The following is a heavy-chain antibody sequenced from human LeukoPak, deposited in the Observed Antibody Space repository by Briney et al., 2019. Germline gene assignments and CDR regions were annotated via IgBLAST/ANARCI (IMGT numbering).Heavy chain of an antibody. CDR2: IYYSGST. J-gene: IGHJ3*02. D-gene: IGHD6-13*01. CDR1: GGSISSYY. V-gene: IGHV4-59*01. Sequence: SETLSLTCTVSGGSISSYYWSWIRQPPGKGLEWIGYIYYSGSTNYNPSLKSRVTISVDTSKNQFSLKLSSVTAADTAVYYCARSVGSSGRGRAFDIWGQGTMVTVSS. CDR3: ARSVGSSGRGRAFDI.